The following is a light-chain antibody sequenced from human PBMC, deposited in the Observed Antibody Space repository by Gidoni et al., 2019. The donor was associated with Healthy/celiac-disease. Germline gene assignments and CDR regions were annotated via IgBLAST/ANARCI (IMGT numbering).Light chain of an antibody. V-gene: IGKV2-28*01. CDR2: LGS. CDR3: MQALQKGT. CDR1: QSLLHSNGYNY. J-gene: IGKJ1*01. Sequence: DLVMTQSPLSLPVTPGEPASISCRSSQSLLHSNGYNYLDWYLQKPGQSPQLLIDLGSNRASGVPDRFSGSGSGTDFTLKISRVEAEDVGVYYCMQALQKGTFGQGTKVEIK.